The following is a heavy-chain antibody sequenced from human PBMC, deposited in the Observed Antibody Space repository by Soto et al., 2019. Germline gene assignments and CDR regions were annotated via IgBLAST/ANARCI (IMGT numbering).Heavy chain of an antibody. CDR2: IRSKANSYAT. V-gene: IGHV3-73*01. CDR3: TRLYGDYVWEGSGSMDV. Sequence: VQLVESGGGLVQPGGSLKLSCAASGFTFSGSAMHWVRQASGKGLEWVGRIRSKANSYATAYAASVKGRFTISRDDSKNTAYLQMNSLKTEDTAVYYCTRLYGDYVWEGSGSMDVWGKGTTVTVSS. CDR1: GFTFSGSA. J-gene: IGHJ6*03. D-gene: IGHD4-17*01.